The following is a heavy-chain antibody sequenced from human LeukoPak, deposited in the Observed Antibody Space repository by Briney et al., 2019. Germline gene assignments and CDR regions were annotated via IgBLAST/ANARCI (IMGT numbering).Heavy chain of an antibody. J-gene: IGHJ4*02. Sequence: EASVKVSCKASGGTFSSYAISWVRQAPGQGLEWMGRIIPILGIANYAQKFQGRVTITADKSTSTAYMELSSLRSEDTAVYYCARERDVDTAMATDWCYFDYWGQGTLVTVSS. CDR2: IIPILGIA. V-gene: IGHV1-69*04. D-gene: IGHD5-18*01. CDR3: ARERDVDTAMATDWCYFDY. CDR1: GGTFSSYA.